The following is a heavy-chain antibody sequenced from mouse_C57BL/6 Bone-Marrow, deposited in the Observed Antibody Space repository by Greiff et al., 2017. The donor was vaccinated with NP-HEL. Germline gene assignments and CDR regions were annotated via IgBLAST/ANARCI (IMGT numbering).Heavy chain of an antibody. CDR3: ARPYPYYAMDY. V-gene: IGHV5-17*01. Sequence: EVKVVESGGGLVKPGGSLKLSCAASGFTFSDYGMHWVRQAPEKGLEWVAYISSGSSTIYYADTVKGRFTISRDNAKNTLFLQMTSLRSEDTAMYYCARPYPYYAMDYWGQGTSVTVSS. J-gene: IGHJ4*01. CDR2: ISSGSSTI. CDR1: GFTFSDYG.